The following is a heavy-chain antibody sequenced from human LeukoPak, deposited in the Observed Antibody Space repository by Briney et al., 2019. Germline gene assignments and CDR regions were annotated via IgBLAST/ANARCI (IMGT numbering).Heavy chain of an antibody. V-gene: IGHV3-30*02. J-gene: IGHJ4*02. CDR3: AKEQYSSSRYFDY. CDR1: GFTFSSYG. D-gene: IGHD6-6*01. Sequence: GGSLRLSCAASGFTFSSYGMRWVRQAPGKGLEWVAFIRYDGSNKYYADSVKGRFTISRDNSKNTLYLQMNSLRAEDTAVYYCAKEQYSSSRYFDYWGQGTLVTVSS. CDR2: IRYDGSNK.